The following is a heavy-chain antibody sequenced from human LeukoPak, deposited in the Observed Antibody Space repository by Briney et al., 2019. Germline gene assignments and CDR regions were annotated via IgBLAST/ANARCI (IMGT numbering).Heavy chain of an antibody. CDR3: ARLAVAGAFDI. Sequence: GGSLRLSCAASEFTVSSNYMSWVRQAPGKGLEWVSVIYSGGSTYYADPVKGRFTISRDNSKNTLYLQMNSLRAEDTAVYYCARLAVAGAFDIWGQGTMVTVSS. CDR2: IYSGGST. D-gene: IGHD6-19*01. J-gene: IGHJ3*02. V-gene: IGHV3-53*01. CDR1: EFTVSSNY.